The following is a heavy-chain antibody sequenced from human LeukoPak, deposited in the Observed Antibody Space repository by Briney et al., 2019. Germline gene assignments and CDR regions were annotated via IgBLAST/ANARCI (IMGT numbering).Heavy chain of an antibody. V-gene: IGHV4-59*01. CDR2: IYYNGST. Sequence: PSETLSLTCTVSGGSISSYYWSWIRQPPGKGLEWIGYIYYNGSTNYNPSLKSRVTISVDTSENQFSLKLSSVTAADTAVYYCARDSGAQSSFDYWGQGTLVTVSS. J-gene: IGHJ4*02. D-gene: IGHD1-26*01. CDR3: ARDSGAQSSFDY. CDR1: GGSISSYY.